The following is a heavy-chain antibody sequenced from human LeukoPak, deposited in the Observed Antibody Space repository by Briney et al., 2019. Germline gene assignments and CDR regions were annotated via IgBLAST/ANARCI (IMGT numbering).Heavy chain of an antibody. V-gene: IGHV4-39*02. Sequence: SETLSLTCSVSGGFINSGHYYWAWIRQPPGKGLEWIGSVYYSGTTYYKPSLESRVTLSVDASNRHFYLRLSSVTAADTAVYYCARVDSSGYYNYFDYWGQGTLVTVSS. D-gene: IGHD3-22*01. CDR3: ARVDSSGYYNYFDY. CDR1: GGFINSGHYY. CDR2: VYYSGTT. J-gene: IGHJ4*02.